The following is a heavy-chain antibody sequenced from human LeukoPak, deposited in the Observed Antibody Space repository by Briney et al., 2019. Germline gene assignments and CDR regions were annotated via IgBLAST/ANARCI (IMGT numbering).Heavy chain of an antibody. V-gene: IGHV5-51*01. D-gene: IGHD3-22*01. Sequence: GESLKISCRGSGYTFTNYWIAWVRQMPGKVLGWMGIIYPGDSETRYSPSCQGQVTISADKSISTAYLQWSSLKASDTAMYYCARYPTGNYYDSSGYYFTEDNWFDPWGQGTLVTVSS. CDR1: GYTFTNYW. J-gene: IGHJ5*02. CDR3: ARYPTGNYYDSSGYYFTEDNWFDP. CDR2: IYPGDSET.